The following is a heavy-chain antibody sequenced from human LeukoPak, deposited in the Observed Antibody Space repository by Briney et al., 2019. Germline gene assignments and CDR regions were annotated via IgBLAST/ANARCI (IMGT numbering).Heavy chain of an antibody. D-gene: IGHD3-10*01. Sequence: PSGTLSLTCTVSGASMNTTNFYWAWIRQPPGKGLESIGSISYAGRTYLNPSLNSRVTISVDTSKNQFSLKLSSVTAADTAAYYCARQGTMTRGGYWLDPWGQGTLVIVSS. CDR1: GASMNTTNFY. CDR2: ISYAGRT. J-gene: IGHJ5*02. CDR3: ARQGTMTRGGYWLDP. V-gene: IGHV4-39*01.